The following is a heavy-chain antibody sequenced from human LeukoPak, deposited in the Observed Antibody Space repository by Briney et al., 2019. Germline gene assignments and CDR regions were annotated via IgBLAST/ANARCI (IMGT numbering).Heavy chain of an antibody. D-gene: IGHD2-2*01. V-gene: IGHV1-3*01. J-gene: IGHJ4*02. CDR1: GYTFSIYA. CDR3: ARGVWSSHNKEYFLDY. CDR2: INAGNGKT. Sequence: ASVKVPCKTSGYTFSIYAMNWVRQAPGQRPEWMGWINAGNGKTKYSQRFQGRVTITRDTSASTAYMELSSLRSEDTAIYYCARGVWSSHNKEYFLDYWGRGTLVTVSS.